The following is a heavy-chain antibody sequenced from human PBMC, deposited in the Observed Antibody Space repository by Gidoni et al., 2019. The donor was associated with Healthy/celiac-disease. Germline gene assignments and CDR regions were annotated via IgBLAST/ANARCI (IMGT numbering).Heavy chain of an antibody. CDR3: AKPYSSSSDAEYFQH. D-gene: IGHD6-6*01. V-gene: IGHV3-43*01. J-gene: IGHJ1*01. CDR2: ISWDGGST. Sequence: EVQLVESGGVVVQPGGSLRLSCAASGFTFDDYTMHWVRQAPGKGLEWVSLISWDGGSTYYADSVKGRFTISRDNSKNSLYLQMNSLRTEDTALYYCAKPYSSSSDAEYFQHWGQGTLVTVSS. CDR1: GFTFDDYT.